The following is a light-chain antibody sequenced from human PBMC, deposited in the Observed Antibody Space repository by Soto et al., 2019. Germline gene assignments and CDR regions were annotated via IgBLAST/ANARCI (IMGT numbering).Light chain of an antibody. V-gene: IGKV1-5*01. J-gene: IGKJ1*01. CDR2: DAS. CDR1: QSISSW. Sequence: IQMTQSPSTLSASIGDRVTISCRASQSISSWLAWYQQKPGEAPKLLIYDASRLESGVPSRFTGSGSGTEFTLIISSLQPDDSATYYCQQYSIYWTFGQGTKVDIK. CDR3: QQYSIYWT.